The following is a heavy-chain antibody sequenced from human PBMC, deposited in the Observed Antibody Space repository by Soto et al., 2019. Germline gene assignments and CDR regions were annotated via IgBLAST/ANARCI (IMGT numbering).Heavy chain of an antibody. D-gene: IGHD3-10*01. J-gene: IGHJ6*02. CDR3: ASGAGSFSSYYGMDV. CDR2: ISYDGSIK. V-gene: IGHV3-30-3*01. CDR1: GFTFSIYA. Sequence: QVQLVQSGGGVVQPGRSLRLSCAASGFTFSIYAMHWVRQAPGKGLEWVALISYDGSIKYFADSVKGRFTISRDNSKNTLYRQMNSLRAEDTAVYYCASGAGSFSSYYGMDVWGQGTTVTVSS.